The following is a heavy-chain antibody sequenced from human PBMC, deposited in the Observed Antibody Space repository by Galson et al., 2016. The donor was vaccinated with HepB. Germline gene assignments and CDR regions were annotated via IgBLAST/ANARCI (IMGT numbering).Heavy chain of an antibody. Sequence: SLRLSCAASGFTVSGKYMSWARLAPGKGLEWVSAIFSFDATFYRDSVKGRFTIFRDTSRNTLYLQMNSLRVEDTAVYYCARDSYYGSGILNDWGQGTLVTVSS. CDR3: ARDSYYGSGILND. V-gene: IGHV3-53*01. CDR2: IFSFDAT. J-gene: IGHJ4*02. D-gene: IGHD3-10*01. CDR1: GFTVSGKY.